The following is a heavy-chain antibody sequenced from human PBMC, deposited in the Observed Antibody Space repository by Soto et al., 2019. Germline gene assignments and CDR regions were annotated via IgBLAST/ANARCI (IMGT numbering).Heavy chain of an antibody. CDR2: IIPLFDTA. J-gene: IGHJ3*01. D-gene: IGHD4-17*01. CDR3: ASNPPNDNGDLEAYEV. Sequence: QVRLVQSGAEVKKPGSSVRVSCKASGDTFSTYAFSWVRQAPGQGLEWMGGIIPLFDTATYAQRFQGRVTITADKSTSTTYMGLSSLLSEDTAVYFGASNPPNDNGDLEAYEVWGHGTMVTVSS. CDR1: GDTFSTYA. V-gene: IGHV1-69*14.